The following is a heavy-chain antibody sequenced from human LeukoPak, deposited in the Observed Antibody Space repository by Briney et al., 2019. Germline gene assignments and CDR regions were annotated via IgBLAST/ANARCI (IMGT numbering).Heavy chain of an antibody. V-gene: IGHV3-11*04. Sequence: GGSLRLSCAASGFTFSDYYMSWIRQAPGKGLEWVSYISGSGSTIYYADSVKGRFTISRDNSKNSLYLQMNSLRPEDTAVYYCARDEWELPLLAFDYWGQGTLVTVSS. CDR3: ARDEWELPLLAFDY. CDR1: GFTFSDYY. J-gene: IGHJ4*02. D-gene: IGHD1-26*01. CDR2: ISGSGSTI.